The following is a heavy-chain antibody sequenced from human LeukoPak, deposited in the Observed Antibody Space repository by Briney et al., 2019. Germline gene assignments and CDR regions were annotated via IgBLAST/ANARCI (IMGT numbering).Heavy chain of an antibody. Sequence: GGSLRLSCAASGFTFSSYRMNWVRQAPGKGLEWVSYISSDSSTIHYADSVKGRFTISRDNAKNSLYLQMNSLRAEDTAVYYCAREYKEMATIAYWGQGTLVTVSS. CDR2: ISSDSSTI. V-gene: IGHV3-48*04. CDR1: GFTFSSYR. D-gene: IGHD5-24*01. J-gene: IGHJ4*02. CDR3: AREYKEMATIAY.